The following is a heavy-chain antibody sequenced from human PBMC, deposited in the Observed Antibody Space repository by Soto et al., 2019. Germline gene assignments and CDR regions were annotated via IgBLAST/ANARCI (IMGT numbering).Heavy chain of an antibody. CDR3: TRVNYGDYYYGMDV. J-gene: IGHJ6*02. Sequence: PSETLSLTCTVSGGSINYSYWTWVRQPPGKGLEWIGYISYAGSANYNASLKSRLTISVDPSKNQFSLKLSSVTAADTALYYCTRVNYGDYYYGMDVWGQGTTVTVSS. CDR1: GGSINYSY. V-gene: IGHV4-59*01. CDR2: ISYAGSA. D-gene: IGHD4-17*01.